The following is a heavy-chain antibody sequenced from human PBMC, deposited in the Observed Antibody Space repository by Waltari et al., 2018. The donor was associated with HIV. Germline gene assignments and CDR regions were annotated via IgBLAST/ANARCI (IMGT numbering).Heavy chain of an antibody. CDR1: EYTFGTHI. J-gene: IGHJ4*02. D-gene: IGHD7-27*01. CDR3: ARDADHWEQHYFDV. Sequence: VQLGQSGAGWSQTGGPLGVSRAASEYTFGTHILNGVRQAPGRGLGWVSYISSGGSVVYLADSVKGRFTISRDNAKNSLYLEMNSLTVDDTALYFCARDADHWEQHYFDVWGQGTPVTVSP. V-gene: IGHV3-48*01. CDR2: ISSGGSVV.